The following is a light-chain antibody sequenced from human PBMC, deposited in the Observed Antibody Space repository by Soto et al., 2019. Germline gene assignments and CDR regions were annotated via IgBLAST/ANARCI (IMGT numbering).Light chain of an antibody. CDR2: GTS. J-gene: IGKJ1*01. V-gene: IGKV3-20*01. CDR3: QQYDSSPRT. Sequence: EIVLTKSPGTLSLSPGERATLSCRASQSFTSRSLAWYQQKPGLAPRLLISGTSNRAAGIPDRFSGSGSGTDFTLTISRLEPEDFAVYYCQQYDSSPRTFGQGTKVDI. CDR1: QSFTSRS.